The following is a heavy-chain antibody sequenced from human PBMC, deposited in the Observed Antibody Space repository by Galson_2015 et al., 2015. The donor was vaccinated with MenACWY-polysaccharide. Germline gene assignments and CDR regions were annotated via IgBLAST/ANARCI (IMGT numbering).Heavy chain of an antibody. Sequence: SVKVSCKASGYIFTNFGISWVRQAPGQGLEWLGWLNVNKGHTNNPPKLQGRVTMTADTSTSPAYMEMRNLRSDDTGVYYCARDAVDYSISSPFTLYYFDHWRQGTPVTVSS. J-gene: IGHJ4*02. V-gene: IGHV1-18*01. CDR2: LNVNKGHT. CDR1: GYIFTNFG. D-gene: IGHD3-3*02. CDR3: ARDAVDYSISSPFTLYYFDH.